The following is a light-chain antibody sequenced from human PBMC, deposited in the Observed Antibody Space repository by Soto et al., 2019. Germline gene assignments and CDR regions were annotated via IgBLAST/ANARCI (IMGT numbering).Light chain of an antibody. CDR3: QQSYSTTWT. CDR1: QSISSY. CDR2: AAS. Sequence: DRKMIQSASCLSASVGRSINITCRASQSISSYLNWYQQKPGKAPKLLIYAASSLESGVPSRFSGSGSGTDFTLTISSLQPEDFATYSCQQSYSTTWTFGQGTKVDIK. V-gene: IGKV1-39*01. J-gene: IGKJ1*01.